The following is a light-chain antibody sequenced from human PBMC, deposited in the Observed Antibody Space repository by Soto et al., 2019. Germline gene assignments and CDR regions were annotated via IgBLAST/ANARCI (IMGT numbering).Light chain of an antibody. V-gene: IGKV3-20*01. CDR2: GAS. J-gene: IGKJ4*01. CDR1: QSVSSSY. CDR3: QQHDTSPLT. Sequence: EIVLTQSPGTLSLSPGERATLSCRASQSVSSSYLAWYQQKPGQAPRLLIYGASSRATGIPDRFSGSGSGTEFTLTISRLEPEDFAVYYCQQHDTSPLTFGGGTKVDIK.